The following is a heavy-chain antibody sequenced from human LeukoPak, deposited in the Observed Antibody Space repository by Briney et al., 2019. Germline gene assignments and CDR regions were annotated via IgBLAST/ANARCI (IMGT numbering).Heavy chain of an antibody. D-gene: IGHD1-26*01. CDR2: IRYDGSNK. V-gene: IGHV3-30*02. CDR1: GFTFSSYG. Sequence: GGSLRLSCAASGFTFSSYGMHWVRQAPGKGLEWVAFIRYDGSNKYYADSVKGRFTISRDNSKNTLYLQMNSLRAEDTAVYYCAKVSPLGSYYYGGFDYWGQGTLVTASS. J-gene: IGHJ4*02. CDR3: AKVSPLGSYYYGGFDY.